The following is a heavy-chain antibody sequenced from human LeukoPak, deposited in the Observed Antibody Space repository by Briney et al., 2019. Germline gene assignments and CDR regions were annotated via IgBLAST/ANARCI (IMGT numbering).Heavy chain of an antibody. J-gene: IGHJ3*02. CDR3: ARFSSWSLDAFDI. Sequence: SETLSLTCTVSGGSISSSSYYWGWIRQPPGKGLEWIGSIYYSGSTYYNPSLKSRVTISVDTSKNQFSLKLSSVTAADTAVYYCARFSSWSLDAFDIWGQGTMVTVSS. CDR2: IYYSGST. D-gene: IGHD6-13*01. CDR1: GGSISSSSYY. V-gene: IGHV4-39*01.